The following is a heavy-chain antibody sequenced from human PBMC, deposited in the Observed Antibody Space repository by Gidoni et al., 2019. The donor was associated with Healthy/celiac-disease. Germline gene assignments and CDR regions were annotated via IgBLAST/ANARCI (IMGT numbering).Heavy chain of an antibody. J-gene: IGHJ3*02. CDR3: TTDALNWNDRGYDAFDI. Sequence: EVQLVESGGGLVKPGGSLRLSCAASGFTFSNAWMSWVRQAPGKGLEWVGRIKSKTDGGTTDYAAPVKGRFTISRDDSKNTLYLQMNSLKTEDTAVYYCTTDALNWNDRGYDAFDIWGQGTMVTVSS. V-gene: IGHV3-15*01. D-gene: IGHD1-1*01. CDR1: GFTFSNAW. CDR2: IKSKTDGGTT.